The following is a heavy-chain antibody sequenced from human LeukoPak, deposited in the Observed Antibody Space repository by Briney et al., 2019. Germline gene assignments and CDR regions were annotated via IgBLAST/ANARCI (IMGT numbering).Heavy chain of an antibody. V-gene: IGHV4-59*11. D-gene: IGHD5-24*01. CDR2: IYYAGTTSGRT. CDR1: GDDIYNHY. Sequence: SEALSLTCSVSGDDIYNHYWSWVRQPPGKEPEWIAYIYYAGTTSGRTDYNPSLQSRVSISIDTSKSQFSLRLDSVTAADTAFYYCAEIPRIWGQGILVTVSS. CDR3: AEIPRI. J-gene: IGHJ4*02.